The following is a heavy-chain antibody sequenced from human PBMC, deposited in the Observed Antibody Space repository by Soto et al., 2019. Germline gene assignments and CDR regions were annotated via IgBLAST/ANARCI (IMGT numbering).Heavy chain of an antibody. V-gene: IGHV1-18*01. J-gene: IGHJ6*03. CDR1: GYTFTSYG. CDR3: ARSFGNNGYSFDYYYYMDV. D-gene: IGHD5-18*01. Sequence: ASVKVSCKASGYTFTSYGISWVRQAPGQGLEWMGWISAYNGNTNYAQKLQGRVTMTTDTSTSTAYMELRSLRSDDTAVYYCARSFGNNGYSFDYYYYMDVWGKGTTVTVSS. CDR2: ISAYNGNT.